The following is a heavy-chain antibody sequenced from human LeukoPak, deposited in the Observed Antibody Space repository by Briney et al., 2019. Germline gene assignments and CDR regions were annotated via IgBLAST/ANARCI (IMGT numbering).Heavy chain of an antibody. CDR2: IYHSGST. V-gene: IGHV4-38-2*02. J-gene: IGHJ4*02. Sequence: PSETLSLTCTVSGYSLSSGYYWGWIRQPPGKGLEWIGSIYHSGSTYYNPSLKSRVTISVDTSKNHFSLKLSSVTAADTAVYYCARAYYGDYSIFDYWGQRTLVTVSS. CDR1: GYSLSSGYY. CDR3: ARAYYGDYSIFDY. D-gene: IGHD4-17*01.